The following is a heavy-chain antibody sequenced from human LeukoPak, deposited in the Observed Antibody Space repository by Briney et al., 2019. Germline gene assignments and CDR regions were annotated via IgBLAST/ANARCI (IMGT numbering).Heavy chain of an antibody. D-gene: IGHD3-16*01. CDR2: IRSRDTGV. Sequence: RAGVSLRRSCTASGFPFSNDPMNWVRQAPGKGLEWLSNIRSRDTGVSYVDSVRGRFTISRDDAKNSLFLQMNNLRVEDTAIYYCARDHNYAFDYWGQGILVTVSS. CDR1: GFPFSNDP. CDR3: ARDHNYAFDY. V-gene: IGHV3-48*01. J-gene: IGHJ4*02.